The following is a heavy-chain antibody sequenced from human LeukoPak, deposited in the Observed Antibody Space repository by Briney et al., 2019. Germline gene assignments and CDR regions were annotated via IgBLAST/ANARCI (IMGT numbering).Heavy chain of an antibody. CDR3: ARVTYSSGSGSFDP. V-gene: IGHV4-61*01. CDR1: GDSIRSNNYY. J-gene: IGHJ5*02. Sequence: SETLSLTCTVSGDSIRSNNYYWSWIRQPPGKGLEWIGYIYYSGSTNYNPSLKSRVTISVDTSKNQFSLKLSSVTAADTAVYYCARVTYSSGSGSFDPWGQGTLVTVSS. CDR2: IYYSGST. D-gene: IGHD6-19*01.